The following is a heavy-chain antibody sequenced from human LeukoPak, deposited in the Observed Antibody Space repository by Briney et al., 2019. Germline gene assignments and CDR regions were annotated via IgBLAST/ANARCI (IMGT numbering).Heavy chain of an antibody. Sequence: SVKVSCKASGGTFISYAISWVRQAPGQGVEWMGGITPIFGTANYEQKLQGRVTITADESTSTAYMELSSLRSEDTAVYYCARGQVLGYSGYAEFDYWGQGTLVTVSS. CDR1: GGTFISYA. CDR2: ITPIFGTA. J-gene: IGHJ4*02. V-gene: IGHV1-69*13. D-gene: IGHD5-12*01. CDR3: ARGQVLGYSGYAEFDY.